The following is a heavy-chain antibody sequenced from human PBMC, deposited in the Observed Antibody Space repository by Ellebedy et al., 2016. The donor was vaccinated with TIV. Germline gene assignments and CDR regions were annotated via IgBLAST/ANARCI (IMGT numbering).Heavy chain of an antibody. Sequence: PGGSLRLSCAAPGFTVSSDPMNWVRQAPGKGLEWVSSISSNSGNKYCADSVEGRFTISRDNARNSLYLQMNSLRAEDTAVYYCARDLHFAFDYWGRGTLVTVSS. CDR1: GFTVSSDP. CDR2: ISSNSGNK. V-gene: IGHV3-21*01. CDR3: ARDLHFAFDY. J-gene: IGHJ4*02.